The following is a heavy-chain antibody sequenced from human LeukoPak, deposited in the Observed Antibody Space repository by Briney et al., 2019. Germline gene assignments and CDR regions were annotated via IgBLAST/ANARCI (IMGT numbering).Heavy chain of an antibody. D-gene: IGHD2-2*01. Sequence: ASVKVSCKASGYTFTSYDINWVRQATGQGLEWMGWMNPNSGNTGYAQKFQGRVTMTRNTSISTAYMELSSLRSEDTAVYYCEVYCSSTSCPKVVDYWGQGTLVTVSS. CDR2: MNPNSGNT. CDR3: EVYCSSTSCPKVVDY. V-gene: IGHV1-8*01. J-gene: IGHJ4*02. CDR1: GYTFTSYD.